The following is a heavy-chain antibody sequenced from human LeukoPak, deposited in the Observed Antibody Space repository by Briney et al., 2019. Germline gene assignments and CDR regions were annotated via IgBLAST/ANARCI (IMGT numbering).Heavy chain of an antibody. D-gene: IGHD3-10*01. J-gene: IGHJ3*02. CDR1: GFTFSSYD. CDR3: ARGQPGGFDI. V-gene: IGHV3-13*01. CDR2: INAAGDT. Sequence: AGGSLRLSCVASGFTFSSYDMHWVRHGTGKGLEWVSGINAAGDTYYPGSVKGRFTISRENARNSLYLQMKSLRAGDTAAYYCARGQPGGFDIWGQGTMVTVSS.